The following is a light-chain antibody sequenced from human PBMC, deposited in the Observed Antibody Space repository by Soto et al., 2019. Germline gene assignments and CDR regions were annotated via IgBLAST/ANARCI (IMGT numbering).Light chain of an antibody. CDR3: QSYDSSLSAWV. V-gene: IGLV1-40*01. CDR2: GNS. CDR1: SSNIGAGYD. J-gene: IGLJ3*02. Sequence: QSVLPQPPSVSGAPGQRVTISCTGSSSNIGAGYDVHWYQQLPGTAPKLLIFGNSNRPSGVPDRFSGSKSGTSASLAITGLQAEDEADYYCQSYDSSLSAWVFGGGTK.